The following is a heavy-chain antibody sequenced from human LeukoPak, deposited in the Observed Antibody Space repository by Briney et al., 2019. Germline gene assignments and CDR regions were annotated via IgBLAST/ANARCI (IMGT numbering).Heavy chain of an antibody. Sequence: GGSLRLSCAASGFTFSNSDIHWVRQAPGKGLEWVAFIRYDGNNKYADSVKGRFTISRDNSKNTLYLQMNSLRAEDTAVYYCAKREVSSSSSWYWGYYYYYMDVWGKGTTVTVSS. D-gene: IGHD6-13*01. CDR1: GFTFSNSD. CDR3: AKREVSSSSSWYWGYYYYYMDV. V-gene: IGHV3-30*02. J-gene: IGHJ6*03. CDR2: IRYDGNNK.